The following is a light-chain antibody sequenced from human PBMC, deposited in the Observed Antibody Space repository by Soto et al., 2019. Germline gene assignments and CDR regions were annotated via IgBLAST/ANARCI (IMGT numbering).Light chain of an antibody. CDR1: QGLSSS. Sequence: AIRMTQSPSSLSASTGDRVTITCRASQGLSSSLARYQQRPGKAPQLLIYPASTLQSGVPARFSGSGSGTEFTLKISSLQSEDFETYYCQQLNAYPLTFGGGTKVDIK. CDR3: QQLNAYPLT. J-gene: IGKJ4*01. CDR2: PAS. V-gene: IGKV1-8*01.